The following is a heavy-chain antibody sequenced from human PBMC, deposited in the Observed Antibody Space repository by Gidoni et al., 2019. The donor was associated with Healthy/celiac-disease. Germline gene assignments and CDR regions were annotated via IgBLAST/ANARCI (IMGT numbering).Heavy chain of an antibody. Sequence: QVQLRQWGAGLLKPSETLSLTCAVYCVSFSGYYWSWIRPPPGKGLEWIGEINHSGSTNYNPSLKSRVNISVDTSKNQFSLKLSSVTAADTAVYFCARGRGTVATIPLYSTSWYRYYFDYWGQGTLVTVSS. CDR2: INHSGST. CDR1: CVSFSGYY. J-gene: IGHJ4*02. CDR3: ARGRGTVATIPLYSTSWYRYYFDY. V-gene: IGHV4-34*01. D-gene: IGHD6-13*01.